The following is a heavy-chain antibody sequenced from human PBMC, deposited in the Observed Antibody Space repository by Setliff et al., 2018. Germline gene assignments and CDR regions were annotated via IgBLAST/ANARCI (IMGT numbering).Heavy chain of an antibody. J-gene: IGHJ3*02. Sequence: EPLSLTCAVSGGSFSGYYWSWIRQPPGKGLEWIGEINHSGSTNYNPSLKSRVTISVDTSKNQFSLKLSSVTAADTAVYYCARVSSVIDAFDIWGQGTMVTVSS. CDR1: GGSFSGYY. V-gene: IGHV4-34*01. D-gene: IGHD6-25*01. CDR3: ARVSSVIDAFDI. CDR2: INHSGST.